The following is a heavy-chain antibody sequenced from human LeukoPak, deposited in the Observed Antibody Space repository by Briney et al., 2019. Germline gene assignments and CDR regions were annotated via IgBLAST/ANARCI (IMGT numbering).Heavy chain of an antibody. V-gene: IGHV5-51*01. D-gene: IGHD3-10*01. Sequence: GESLKISCKGSGYSFTSYRIGWVRQMPGKGLEWMGIIYPGDSDTRYSPFFQGQVTISADKSISTAYLQWSSLKASDTAMYYCARLPYYYGSGSFSYYFDYWGQGTLVTVSS. CDR1: GYSFTSYR. CDR2: IYPGDSDT. CDR3: ARLPYYYGSGSFSYYFDY. J-gene: IGHJ4*02.